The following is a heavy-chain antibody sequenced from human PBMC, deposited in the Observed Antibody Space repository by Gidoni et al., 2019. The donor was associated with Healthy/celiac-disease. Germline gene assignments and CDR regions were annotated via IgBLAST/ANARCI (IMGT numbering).Heavy chain of an antibody. CDR3: ARDPGIAAAGSI. V-gene: IGHV3-48*03. D-gene: IGHD6-13*01. CDR2: ISSSGSTI. Sequence: EVQLVESGGGLVQPGGSLSLSCAASGFTFSSYEMNWVRQAPGKGLEWVSYISSSGSTIYYADSVKGRFTISRDNAKNSLYLQMNSLRAEDTAVYYCARDPGIAAAGSIWGQGTLVTVSS. J-gene: IGHJ4*02. CDR1: GFTFSSYE.